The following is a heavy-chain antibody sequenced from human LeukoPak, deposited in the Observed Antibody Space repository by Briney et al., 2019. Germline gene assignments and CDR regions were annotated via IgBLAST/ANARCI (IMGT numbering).Heavy chain of an antibody. D-gene: IGHD3-22*01. CDR3: AKVGSSGYYTNWFDP. V-gene: IGHV3-23*01. Sequence: GGSLRLSCAASGFTFSSYAMSRVRQAPGKGLEWVSAISGSGGSTYYADSVKGRFTISRDNSKNTLYLQMNSLRAEDTAVYYCAKVGSSGYYTNWFDPWGQGTLVTVSS. J-gene: IGHJ5*02. CDR1: GFTFSSYA. CDR2: ISGSGGST.